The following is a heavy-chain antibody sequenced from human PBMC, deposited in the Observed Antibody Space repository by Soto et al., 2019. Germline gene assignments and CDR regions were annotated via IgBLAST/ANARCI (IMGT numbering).Heavy chain of an antibody. Sequence: SETLSLTCTVSGGSISSYYWSWIRQSPGKGQEWIRYIHYSGSTKYNPSLKSRVTISLNTSKNQFSLKLSSVTASDTAVYYCARQDSSSWYWVYGMDVWGQGTTVT. V-gene: IGHV4-59*08. CDR3: ARQDSSSWYWVYGMDV. CDR2: IHYSGST. D-gene: IGHD6-13*01. CDR1: GGSISSYY. J-gene: IGHJ6*02.